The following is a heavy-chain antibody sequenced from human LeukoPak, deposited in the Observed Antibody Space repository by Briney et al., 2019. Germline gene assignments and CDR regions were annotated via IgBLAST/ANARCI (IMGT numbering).Heavy chain of an antibody. CDR1: GFTFSSYW. D-gene: IGHD4-17*01. Sequence: HPGGSLRLSCAASGFTFSSYWMSWVRQAPGKGLEWVANIKQDGSEKYYVDSVKGRFTISRDNAKNSLYLQMNSLRAEDTAVYYCARDLYGDYLLTFLDYWSQGTLVTVSS. CDR3: ARDLYGDYLLTFLDY. V-gene: IGHV3-7*01. J-gene: IGHJ4*02. CDR2: IKQDGSEK.